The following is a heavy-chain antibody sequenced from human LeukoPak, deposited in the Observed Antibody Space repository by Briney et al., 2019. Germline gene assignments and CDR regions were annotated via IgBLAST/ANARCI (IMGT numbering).Heavy chain of an antibody. CDR2: IYYSGST. V-gene: IGHV4-59*08. Sequence: PSGTLSLTCTVSGGPISSYYWSWIRQPPGKGLEWIGYIYYSGSTNYNPSLKSRVTISVDTSKNQFSLKLSSVTAADTAVYYCARHEGATDYWGQGTLVTVSS. CDR3: ARHEGATDY. J-gene: IGHJ4*02. CDR1: GGPISSYY. D-gene: IGHD1-26*01.